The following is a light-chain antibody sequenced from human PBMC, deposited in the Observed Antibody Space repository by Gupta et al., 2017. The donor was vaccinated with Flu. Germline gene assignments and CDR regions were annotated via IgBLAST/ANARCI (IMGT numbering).Light chain of an antibody. Sequence: ITTSCTGTISDVGGFDYVSWYQQHPGKSPQLMIYGVTNRPSGVANRFSGSKSGSTASLTISGLQAEDEADYYCATRTSGSTLQVFGTGTKVTVL. J-gene: IGLJ1*01. V-gene: IGLV2-14*03. CDR1: ISDVGGFDY. CDR2: GVT. CDR3: ATRTSGSTLQV.